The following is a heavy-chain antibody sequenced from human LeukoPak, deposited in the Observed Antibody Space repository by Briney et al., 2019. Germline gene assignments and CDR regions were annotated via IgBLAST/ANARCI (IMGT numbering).Heavy chain of an antibody. Sequence: GGSLRLSCAASGFTFSSYSMNWVRQAPGKGLEWVSSISSSSSYIYYADSVKGRFTISRDNAKNSLYLQMNSLRAEDTAVYYCARDGPYHDEAFDIWGQGTMVTVSS. CDR1: GFTFSSYS. CDR3: ARDGPYHDEAFDI. J-gene: IGHJ3*02. V-gene: IGHV3-21*01. D-gene: IGHD2-2*01. CDR2: ISSSSSYI.